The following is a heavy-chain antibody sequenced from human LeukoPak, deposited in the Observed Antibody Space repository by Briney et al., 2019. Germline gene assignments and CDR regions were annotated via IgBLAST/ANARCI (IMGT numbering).Heavy chain of an antibody. V-gene: IGHV3-48*03. CDR3: ARRPQIAAARWMNYYYYYMDV. J-gene: IGHJ6*03. CDR2: ISSSGSTI. CDR1: GFNFSSYE. Sequence: GGSLRLSCAASGFNFSSYEMNWVRQAPGKGLEWVSSISSSGSTIYYADSVKGRFTISRDNAKNSLYLQMNSLRAEDTAVYYCARRPQIAAARWMNYYYYYMDVWGKGTTVTVSS. D-gene: IGHD6-13*01.